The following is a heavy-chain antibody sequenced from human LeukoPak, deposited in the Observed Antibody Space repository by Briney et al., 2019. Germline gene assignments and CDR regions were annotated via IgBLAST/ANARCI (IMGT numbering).Heavy chain of an antibody. CDR3: ARSPGHIVVVTATVYFDY. CDR1: GVTFSSYA. D-gene: IGHD2-21*02. CDR2: ISGSGST. Sequence: GGSLRLSCAVSGVTFSSYAMSWVRQAPGKGLEWVSTISGSGSTYYADSVKGRFTISRDNSKNTLYLQMNSLRAEDTAVYYCARSPGHIVVVTATVYFDYWGQGTLVTVSS. J-gene: IGHJ4*02. V-gene: IGHV3-23*01.